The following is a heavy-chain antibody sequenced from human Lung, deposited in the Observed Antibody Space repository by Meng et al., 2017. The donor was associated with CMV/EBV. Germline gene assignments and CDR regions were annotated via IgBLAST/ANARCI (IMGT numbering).Heavy chain of an antibody. D-gene: IGHD6-19*01. V-gene: IGHV1-18*01. Sequence: QLMQSGAEVKKPGASGRVSCKASGYTFTHHGISWIRQAPGQGLEWMGWISCYNGDTNYAQKFQGRVTMTTDTSTSTAYMDLRSLRSDDTAVYYCARDPSNTSGRYAYFDYWGQGTLVTVSS. CDR1: GYTFTHHG. CDR3: ARDPSNTSGRYAYFDY. J-gene: IGHJ4*02. CDR2: ISCYNGDT.